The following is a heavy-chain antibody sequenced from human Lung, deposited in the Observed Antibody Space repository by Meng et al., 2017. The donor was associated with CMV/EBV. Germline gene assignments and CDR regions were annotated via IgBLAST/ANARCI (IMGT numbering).Heavy chain of an antibody. D-gene: IGHD6-19*01. CDR1: GYTFTHHG. V-gene: IGHV1-18*01. Sequence: QLQRVQYGAEVKKPGASVRVSCKASGYTFTHHGISWIRQAPGQGLEWMGWISCYNGDTNYAQKFQGRVTMTTDTSTSTAYMDLRSLRSDDTAVYYCARDPSNTSGRYAYFDYWGQGTLVTVSS. CDR2: ISCYNGDT. J-gene: IGHJ4*02. CDR3: ARDPSNTSGRYAYFDY.